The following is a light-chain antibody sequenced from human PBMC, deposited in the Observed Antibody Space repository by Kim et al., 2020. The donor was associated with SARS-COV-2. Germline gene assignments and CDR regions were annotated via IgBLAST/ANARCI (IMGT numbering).Light chain of an antibody. Sequence: QTVTVSCIGSSSNIGAGYYVHWYQHLPTTAPKLLIYSNGNRPSGVPDRFSGSKSGTSASLAITGLQAEDEADYYCQSYDSSLSGYVFGSGTKVTVL. CDR3: QSYDSSLSGYV. V-gene: IGLV1-40*01. CDR1: SSNIGAGYY. J-gene: IGLJ1*01. CDR2: SNG.